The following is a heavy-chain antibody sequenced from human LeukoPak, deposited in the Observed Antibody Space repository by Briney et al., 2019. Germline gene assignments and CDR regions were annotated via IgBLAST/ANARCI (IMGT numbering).Heavy chain of an antibody. V-gene: IGHV1-24*01. J-gene: IGHJ4*02. D-gene: IGHD3-10*01. Sequence: GASVKVSCKVSGYTLTELSMHWVRQAPGEGLEWMGGFDLEDGETIYAQKFQGRVTMTEDTSTDTAYMELSSLRSEDTAVYYCATGNYGSGSQPGFDYRGQGTLVTVSS. CDR3: ATGNYGSGSQPGFDY. CDR1: GYTLTELS. CDR2: FDLEDGET.